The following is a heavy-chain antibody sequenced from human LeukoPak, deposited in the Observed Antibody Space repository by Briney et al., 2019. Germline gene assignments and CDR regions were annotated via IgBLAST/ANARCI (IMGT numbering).Heavy chain of an antibody. D-gene: IGHD3-9*01. CDR1: GGTFSSYA. J-gene: IGHJ5*02. CDR2: INPNSGGT. CDR3: ASELTGYLHT. Sequence: ASVKVSCKASGGTFSSYAISWVRQAPGQGLEWMGWINPNSGGTNYAQKFQGWVTMTRDTSISTAYMELSRLRSDDTAVYYCASELTGYLHTWGQGTLVTVSS. V-gene: IGHV1-2*04.